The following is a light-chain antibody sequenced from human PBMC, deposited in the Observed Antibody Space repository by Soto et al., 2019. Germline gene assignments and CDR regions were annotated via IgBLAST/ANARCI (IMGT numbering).Light chain of an antibody. CDR3: QTWGTDSRV. CDR2: LHSDGSH. V-gene: IGLV4-69*01. Sequence: QLVLTQSPSASASLGASVPLTCTLSSGHSRYAIAWHQQQPEKGPRFLMKLHSDGSHTKGDGIPDRFSGSSSGAERYLTISSLQSEDEADYYCQTWGTDSRVFGTGTKRTVL. J-gene: IGLJ1*01. CDR1: SGHSRYA.